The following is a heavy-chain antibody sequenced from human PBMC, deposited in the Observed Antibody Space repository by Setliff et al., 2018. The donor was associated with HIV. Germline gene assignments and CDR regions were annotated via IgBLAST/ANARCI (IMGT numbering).Heavy chain of an antibody. CDR3: ATDPGYSSTWYSESFQH. J-gene: IGHJ1*01. CDR1: GYTLTELS. V-gene: IGHV1-24*01. Sequence: ASVKVSCKISGYTLTELSIHWVRQAPGKGLEWMANFYPEDGETVYAQKFQGRLTMTEDTSTDTAYMELSSLRSDDTAMYYCATDPGYSSTWYSESFQHWGQGTVVTVSS. D-gene: IGHD6-13*01. CDR2: FYPEDGET.